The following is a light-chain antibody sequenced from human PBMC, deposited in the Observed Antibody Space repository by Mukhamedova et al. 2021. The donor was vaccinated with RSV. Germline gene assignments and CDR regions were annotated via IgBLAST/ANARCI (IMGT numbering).Light chain of an antibody. CDR2: DDS. CDR1: NIGSKS. V-gene: IGLV3-21*02. CDR3: CSYAGSYTYVV. J-gene: IGLJ2*01. Sequence: GGNNIGSKSVHWYQQKPGQAPVLVVYDDSDRPSGIPERFSGSKSGNTASLTISGLQAEDEADYYCCSYAGSYTYVVFGGGTKLTVL.